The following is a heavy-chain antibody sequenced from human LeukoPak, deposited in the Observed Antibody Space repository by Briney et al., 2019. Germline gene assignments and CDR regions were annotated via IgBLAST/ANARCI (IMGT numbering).Heavy chain of an antibody. J-gene: IGHJ6*03. Sequence: ASVKVSCKASGYTFTSYGISWVRQAPGLGLEWMGWISTYHGNTNYAQKLQGRVTMTTDTSTSTAYMELRSLRSDDTAVYYGARDFGGYSYGYYMDVWGKGTTVTVSS. CDR2: ISTYHGNT. CDR3: ARDFGGYSYGYYMDV. V-gene: IGHV1-18*01. CDR1: GYTFTSYG. D-gene: IGHD5-18*01.